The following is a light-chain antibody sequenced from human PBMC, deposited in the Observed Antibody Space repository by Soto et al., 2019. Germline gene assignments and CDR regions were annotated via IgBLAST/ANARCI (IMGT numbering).Light chain of an antibody. J-gene: IGLJ1*01. V-gene: IGLV2-8*01. Sequence: QSVLTQPPSASGSPGQSVTISCTGTSSDVGAYNYVSWYQQHPGKAPKLMIYEVSKRPSGVPDRFSGSKSGNTASLTVSGLQAEDEADYYCSSYGGSNVFGTGTKLTVL. CDR3: SSYGGSNV. CDR1: SSDVGAYNY. CDR2: EVS.